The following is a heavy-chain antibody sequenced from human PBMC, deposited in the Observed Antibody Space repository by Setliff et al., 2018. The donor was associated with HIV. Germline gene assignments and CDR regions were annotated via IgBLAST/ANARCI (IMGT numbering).Heavy chain of an antibody. CDR3: ARDWAGPGFQH. CDR1: GFTFSSYR. J-gene: IGHJ1*01. V-gene: IGHV3-21*01. Sequence: GGSLRLSCAASGFTFSSYRMNWVRQAPGKGLEWVSSISSSSTYIYYADSVKGRFTISRDNAKNSLYLQMNSLRAEDTAVYYCARDWAGPGFQHWGQGTLVTVSS. CDR2: ISSSSTYI. D-gene: IGHD6-19*01.